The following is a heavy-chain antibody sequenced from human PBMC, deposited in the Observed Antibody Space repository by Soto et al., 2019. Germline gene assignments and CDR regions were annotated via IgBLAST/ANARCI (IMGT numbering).Heavy chain of an antibody. CDR3: ARDPGYYDSSGSYFYYFDN. D-gene: IGHD3-22*01. J-gene: IGHJ4*02. CDR2: ISYDGGNK. V-gene: IGHV3-30-3*01. CDR1: GFTFSNYA. Sequence: QVQLVESGGGVVQPGRSLRLSCAVSGFTFSNYAMHWVRQAPGKGLEWVAVISYDGGNKYYADSVKGRFTISRDNSKNKLYLQMNNLRAEDTAVYYCARDPGYYDSSGSYFYYFDNWGQGTLVSVSS.